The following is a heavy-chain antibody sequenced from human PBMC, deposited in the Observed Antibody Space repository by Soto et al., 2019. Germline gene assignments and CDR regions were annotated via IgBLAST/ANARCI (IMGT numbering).Heavy chain of an antibody. CDR1: GFTFGDYA. CDR2: IRSKAYGGTT. J-gene: IGHJ4*02. Sequence: EVQLVESGGGLVQPGRSLRLSCTASGFTFGDYAMSWFRQAPGKGLEWVGFIRSKAYGGTTEYAASVKGRFTISRDDSKSIAYLQMNSLKTEDTAVYYCTRDSVDTAMVPAHFPDPPFDYWGQGTLVTVSS. D-gene: IGHD5-18*01. CDR3: TRDSVDTAMVPAHFPDPPFDY. V-gene: IGHV3-49*03.